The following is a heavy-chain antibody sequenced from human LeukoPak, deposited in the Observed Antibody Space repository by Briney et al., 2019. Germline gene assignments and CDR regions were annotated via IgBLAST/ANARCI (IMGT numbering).Heavy chain of an antibody. CDR3: ARTSMATIKQHFDY. V-gene: IGHV1-8*01. CDR1: GYTFTSYH. J-gene: IGHJ4*02. CDR2: MNPNSANT. Sequence: ASVKVSCKASGYTFTSYHINWVRQATGQGLEWMGWMNPNSANTGYAQKFQGRVTMTRNTSISTAYMELSSLRSEDTAVYYCARTSMATIKQHFDYWGQGTLVTVSS. D-gene: IGHD5-24*01.